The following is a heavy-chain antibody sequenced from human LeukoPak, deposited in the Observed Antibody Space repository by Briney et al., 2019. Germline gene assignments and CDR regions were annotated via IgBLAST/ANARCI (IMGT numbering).Heavy chain of an antibody. J-gene: IGHJ3*02. CDR2: IYYSGST. V-gene: IGHV4-59*01. Sequence: SETLSLTCTVSGGSISSYYWSWIRQPPGKGLEWIGYIYYSGSTNYNPSLKSRVTISVDTYKNQFSLKLSSVTAADRAVYYCAGDVGLDAFDIWGQGTMVTVSS. CDR3: AGDVGLDAFDI. CDR1: GGSISSYY.